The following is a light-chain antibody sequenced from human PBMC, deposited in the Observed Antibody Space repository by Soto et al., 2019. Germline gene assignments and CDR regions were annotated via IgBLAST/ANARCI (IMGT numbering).Light chain of an antibody. Sequence: EIVITQSPATLSLSPVERVTLPCRASQSVSSNLAWYQQKPGQSPRLLIYGASTRATGIPARFSGSGSGTEFTLTISSLQSEDFAVYYCQQYINLWTFGQGTKVDIK. CDR2: GAS. CDR3: QQYINLWT. J-gene: IGKJ1*01. V-gene: IGKV3-15*01. CDR1: QSVSSN.